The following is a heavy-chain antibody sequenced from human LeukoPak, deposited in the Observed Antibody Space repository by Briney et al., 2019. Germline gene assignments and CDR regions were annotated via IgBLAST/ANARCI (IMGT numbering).Heavy chain of an antibody. CDR2: ISAYNGNT. CDR1: GCSFTSYA. V-gene: IGHV1-18*04. D-gene: IGHD6-13*01. J-gene: IGHJ6*02. CDR3: ARDPLRSTWSTYNNAMDV. Sequence: ASVKVSCKASGCSFTSYAINWVRQAPGQGLEWMGWISAYNGNTDSAQKVQDRVTMTTDASTSTAYMELVSLTSDDTAVYYCARDPLRSTWSTYNNAMDVWGQGTTVTVS.